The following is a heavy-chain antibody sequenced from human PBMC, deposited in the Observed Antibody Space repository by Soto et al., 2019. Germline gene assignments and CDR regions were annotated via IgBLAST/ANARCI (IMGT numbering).Heavy chain of an antibody. CDR1: GFTFSSYG. J-gene: IGHJ4*02. CDR2: ISYDGSNK. CDR3: ANDLLGPGAGDYTPPATFDY. V-gene: IGHV3-30*18. Sequence: GGSLRLSCAASGFTFSSYGMHWVRQAPGKXLEWVAVISYDGSNKYYAGSVKGRFTISRDNSKNTLYLQMNSLRAEDTAVYYCANDLLGPGAGDYTPPATFDYWGQGALVTVSS. D-gene: IGHD4-17*01.